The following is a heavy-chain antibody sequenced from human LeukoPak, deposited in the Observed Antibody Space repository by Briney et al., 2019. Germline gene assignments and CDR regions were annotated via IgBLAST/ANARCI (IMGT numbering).Heavy chain of an antibody. J-gene: IGHJ3*02. V-gene: IGHV6-1*01. CDR2: TYYSSKWYN. D-gene: IGHD6-19*01. CDR1: GDXVSSNSAG. Sequence: SQTLSLTCAISGDXVSSNSAGWNWIRQSPSRGLEWLGRTYYSSKWYNDYAVSVKSRITINPHTSKNQFSLQLNSVTPEDTALYYCARGAVAVRNAFDIWGQGTMVTVSS. CDR3: ARGAVAVRNAFDI.